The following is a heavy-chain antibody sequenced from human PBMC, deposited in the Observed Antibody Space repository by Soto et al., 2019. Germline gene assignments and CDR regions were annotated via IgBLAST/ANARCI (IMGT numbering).Heavy chain of an antibody. Sequence: EVQLVESGGDSVQPGGSLRLSCAASGFPFSSYWMHWVRHTPGKGLEWVSRISGDGTTIYYADSVTGRFTVSRDNSKNTLSLQMSGLGVEDAAVYYCAREYYGLLSGYYNDHCGQSTLVSVSS. J-gene: IGHJ4*02. D-gene: IGHD3-9*01. CDR2: ISGDGTTI. CDR1: GFPFSSYW. V-gene: IGHV3-74*01. CDR3: AREYYGLLSGYYNDH.